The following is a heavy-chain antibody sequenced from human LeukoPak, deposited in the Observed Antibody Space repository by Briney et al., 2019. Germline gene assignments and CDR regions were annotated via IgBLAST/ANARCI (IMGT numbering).Heavy chain of an antibody. Sequence: SVKVSCKASGGTFSSYAISWVRQAPGQGLEWMGRIIPIFGTANYAQKFQGRVTITTDESTSTAYMELSSLRSEDTAVYYCARDRYLRRIAVAGTWGQGTLVTVPS. J-gene: IGHJ5*02. D-gene: IGHD6-19*01. CDR2: IIPIFGTA. V-gene: IGHV1-69*05. CDR3: ARDRYLRRIAVAGT. CDR1: GGTFSSYA.